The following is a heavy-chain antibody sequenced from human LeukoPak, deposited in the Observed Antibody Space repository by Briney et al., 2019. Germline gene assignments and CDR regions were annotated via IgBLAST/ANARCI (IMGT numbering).Heavy chain of an antibody. Sequence: SETLSLTCAVYGGSFSGYYWSWIRQPPGKGLEWIGEINHSGSTNYNPSLKSRVTISVDTSKNQFSLKLSSVTAADTAVYYCARGRRITMVRGVLSTFDYWGQGTLVTVSS. CDR2: INHSGST. V-gene: IGHV4-34*01. J-gene: IGHJ4*02. CDR1: GGSFSGYY. CDR3: ARGRRITMVRGVLSTFDY. D-gene: IGHD3-10*01.